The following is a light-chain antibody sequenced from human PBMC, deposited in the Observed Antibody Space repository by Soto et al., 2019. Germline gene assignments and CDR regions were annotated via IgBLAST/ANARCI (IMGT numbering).Light chain of an antibody. J-gene: IGKJ1*01. CDR3: HHYET. Sequence: EIVFTQSPATPSLSPGDRGTLSCRASQSVSRSYLGWYQQKPGQAPRLLMYGASIRAAGVPDRFSGSGSGTEFTLTISRLEPEDFTVYYCHHYETFGQGTKVDIK. CDR2: GAS. V-gene: IGKV3-20*01. CDR1: QSVSRSY.